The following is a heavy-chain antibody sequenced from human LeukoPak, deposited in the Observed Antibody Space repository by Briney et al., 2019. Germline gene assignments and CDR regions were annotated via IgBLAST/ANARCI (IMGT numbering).Heavy chain of an antibody. J-gene: IGHJ3*02. Sequence: GGSLRLSCAASGFTFSSYGMHWVRQAPGEGLEWVAVIWYDGSNKYYADSVKGRFTISRDNSKNTLYLQMNSLRAEDTAVYYCAKDRGSGWSYAFDIWGQGTMVTVSS. V-gene: IGHV3-30*02. CDR3: AKDRGSGWSYAFDI. D-gene: IGHD6-19*01. CDR2: IWYDGSNK. CDR1: GFTFSSYG.